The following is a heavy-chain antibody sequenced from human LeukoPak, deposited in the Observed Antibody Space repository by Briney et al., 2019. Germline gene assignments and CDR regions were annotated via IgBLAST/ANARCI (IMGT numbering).Heavy chain of an antibody. Sequence: GGSLRLSRAASGLSYSTYEMNWVPEAPGEGLEWVSDITISGNTRNYADSVKGRFTISRDNARNSLYLQMNSLRVEDTAVYYCARGDPYADLWGQGTLVTVAS. D-gene: IGHD2-2*01. CDR3: ARGDPYADL. CDR2: ITISGNTR. V-gene: IGHV3-48*03. CDR1: GLSYSTYE. J-gene: IGHJ5*02.